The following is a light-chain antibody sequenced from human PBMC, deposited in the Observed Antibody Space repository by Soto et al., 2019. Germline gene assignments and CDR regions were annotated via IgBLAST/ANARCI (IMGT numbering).Light chain of an antibody. CDR1: SSDVGNYNY. Sequence: QSVLTQPASVSGSPGQSITISCTGTSSDVGNYNYVSWYQQHPAKAPKLMIYEVSNRPSGVSNRFSGSKSGNTASLTISGLQAEDEADYYCSSYTSSSTYVFGTGTKVTVL. CDR2: EVS. V-gene: IGLV2-14*01. J-gene: IGLJ1*01. CDR3: SSYTSSSTYV.